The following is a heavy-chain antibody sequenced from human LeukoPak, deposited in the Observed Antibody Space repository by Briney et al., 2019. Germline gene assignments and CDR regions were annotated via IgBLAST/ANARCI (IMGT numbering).Heavy chain of an antibody. CDR1: GYTFTGYY. CDR3: ARWRYTNYFFDY. Sequence: ASVKVSCKASGYTFTGYYMHWVRQAPGQGLEWMGWINPKSGGTNYAQRFQGRVTMTRDTSIGTAYMELNRLTSDDTAVYYCARWRYTNYFFDYWGQGAPVTVSS. J-gene: IGHJ4*02. V-gene: IGHV1-2*02. CDR2: INPKSGGT. D-gene: IGHD4-11*01.